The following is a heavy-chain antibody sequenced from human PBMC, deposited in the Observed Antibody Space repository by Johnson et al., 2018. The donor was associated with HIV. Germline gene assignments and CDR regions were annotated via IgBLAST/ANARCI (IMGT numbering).Heavy chain of an antibody. V-gene: IGHV3-30*04. J-gene: IGHJ3*02. CDR2: ISHDGNDE. CDR1: GFSLSSYA. D-gene: IGHD4-17*01. CDR3: ARTAMTPVTSSPDAFDI. Sequence: QVQLVESGGGAVQPGRSLRLSCVVSGFSLSSYAMHWVRQAPGKGLEWVAAISHDGNDEYYADSVKGRFTISRDNSKNTLYLEMKSLRAEDTAGYYCARTAMTPVTSSPDAFDIWGQGTMVTVSS.